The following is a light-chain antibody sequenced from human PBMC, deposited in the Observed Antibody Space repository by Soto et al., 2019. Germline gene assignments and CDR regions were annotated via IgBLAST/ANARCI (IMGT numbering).Light chain of an antibody. V-gene: IGLV1-51*01. CDR1: SSNIGGNS. J-gene: IGLJ1*01. Sequence: QSVLTQPPSVSAAPGQKVTISCSGSSSNIGGNSVSWYQQLPGTAPKLLIYDDNKRPSGIPDRFSGSKSGTSATLGITGFQTGDEADYYCGTYDSSLRDGVFGTGTKVTVL. CDR2: DDN. CDR3: GTYDSSLRDGV.